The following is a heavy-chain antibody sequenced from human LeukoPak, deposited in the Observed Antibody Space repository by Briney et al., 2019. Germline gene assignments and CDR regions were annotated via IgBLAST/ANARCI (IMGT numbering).Heavy chain of an antibody. Sequence: GSVKVSCKASGYTFTSYDINWVRQATGQGLEWMRWMNPNSGNTGYAQKFQGRVTMTRNTSISTAYMELSSLRSEDTAVYYCARKGRYCSSTSCRWFDPWGQGTMVTVSS. J-gene: IGHJ3*01. CDR2: MNPNSGNT. CDR1: GYTFTSYD. V-gene: IGHV1-8*01. CDR3: ARKGRYCSSTSCRWFDP. D-gene: IGHD2-2*01.